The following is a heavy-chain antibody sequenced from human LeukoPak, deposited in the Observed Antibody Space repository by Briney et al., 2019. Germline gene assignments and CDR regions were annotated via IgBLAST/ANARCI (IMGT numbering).Heavy chain of an antibody. CDR3: AKDLGTVTTHYYYYGMDV. CDR1: GFTFSSYG. D-gene: IGHD4-17*01. Sequence: GRSLRLSCAASGFTFSSYGMHWVRQAPGKGLEWVAVISYDGSNKYYADSVKGRFTISRDNSKNTLYLQMNSLRAEDTAVYYCAKDLGTVTTHYYYYGMDVWGQGTTVTVSS. V-gene: IGHV3-30*18. J-gene: IGHJ6*02. CDR2: ISYDGSNK.